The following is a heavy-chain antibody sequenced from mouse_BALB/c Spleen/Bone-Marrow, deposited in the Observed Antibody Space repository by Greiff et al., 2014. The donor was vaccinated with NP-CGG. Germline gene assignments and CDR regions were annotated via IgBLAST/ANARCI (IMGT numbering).Heavy chain of an antibody. D-gene: IGHD2-4*01. Sequence: VQLQQSXAELAKPGASVKMSCKASGYTFTTYWIHWVKQRPGQGLEWIGYINPSTGNTEYNQKFRDRATLTADKSSSTPYMQLSSLTSEDSAVYYCARGLRDWYFDVWSAGTTVPVSS. CDR1: GYTFTTYW. CDR2: INPSTGNT. J-gene: IGHJ1*01. CDR3: ARGLRDWYFDV. V-gene: IGHV1-7*01.